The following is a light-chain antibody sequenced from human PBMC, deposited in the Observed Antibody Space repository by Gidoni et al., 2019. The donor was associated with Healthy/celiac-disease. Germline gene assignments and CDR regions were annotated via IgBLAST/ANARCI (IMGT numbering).Light chain of an antibody. Sequence: DIVMTQSPDSLPLSLGERATINCKSSPSVLYSSNNKNYLAWHQQKPGQPPKLLIYWASTRESGVPDRFSGSGSGTDFTLTISSLQAEDVAVYYCQQYYSTLRTFGQGTKVEIK. CDR3: QQYYSTLRT. CDR2: WAS. J-gene: IGKJ1*01. V-gene: IGKV4-1*01. CDR1: PSVLYSSNNKNY.